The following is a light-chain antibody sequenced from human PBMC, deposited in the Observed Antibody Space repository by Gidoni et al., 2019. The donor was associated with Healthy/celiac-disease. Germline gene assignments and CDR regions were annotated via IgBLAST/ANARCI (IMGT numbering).Light chain of an antibody. J-gene: IGKJ4*01. CDR2: GAS. CDR1: QSVSSN. V-gene: IGKV3-15*01. CDR3: QQYNNWPRT. Sequence: EIVMTQSPATLSVSPGERATLSCRASQSVSSNLAWYQQKPGQAPRLLIYGASTRATGIPARFSGSGSGTEFTLTISSLQSEDFAVYCCQQYNNWPRTFXGXTKVEIK.